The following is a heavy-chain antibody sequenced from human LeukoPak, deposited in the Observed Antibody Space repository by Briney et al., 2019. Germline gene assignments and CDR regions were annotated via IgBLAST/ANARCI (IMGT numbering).Heavy chain of an antibody. Sequence: SGGSLRLSCAASGFTFSSYGMHWVRQAPGKGLEWVAFIRYDGSNKYYADSVKGRFTISRDNSKNTLYLQMNSLRAEDTAVYYCAKVRGYQLLIRYWGQGTLVTVSS. V-gene: IGHV3-30*02. D-gene: IGHD2-2*01. CDR1: GFTFSSYG. CDR3: AKVRGYQLLIRY. CDR2: IRYDGSNK. J-gene: IGHJ4*02.